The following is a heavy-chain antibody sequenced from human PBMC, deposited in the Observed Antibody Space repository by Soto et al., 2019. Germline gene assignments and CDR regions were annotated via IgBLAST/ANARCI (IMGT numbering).Heavy chain of an antibody. D-gene: IGHD3-10*01. CDR1: GFTFSTYA. CDR2: MSDSGDST. CDR3: AKPVQVGPHYHYGMDV. Sequence: EVQLLESGGGLVQPGGSLRLSCAASGFTFSTYAMTWVRQAPGKGLQWVSAMSDSGDSTHYADSVQGRFTISRDNSENTLYLQMNSLRADDTAMYYCAKPVQVGPHYHYGMDVWGQGTTVTVSS. V-gene: IGHV3-23*01. J-gene: IGHJ6*02.